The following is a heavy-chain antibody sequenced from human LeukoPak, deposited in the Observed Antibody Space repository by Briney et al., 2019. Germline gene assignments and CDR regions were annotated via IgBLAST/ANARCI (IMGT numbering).Heavy chain of an antibody. Sequence: PGGSLRLSCAASGFTFNDYYMSWIRQAQGKGLEWVSYISSSGSTIYNADSVKGRFTISRDNAKNSLYLQMNSLRAEDTAVYYCARDLLDYDVLTGYYADYWGQGTLVTVSS. CDR3: ARDLLDYDVLTGYYADY. D-gene: IGHD3-9*01. J-gene: IGHJ4*02. CDR2: ISSSGSTI. CDR1: GFTFNDYY. V-gene: IGHV3-11*01.